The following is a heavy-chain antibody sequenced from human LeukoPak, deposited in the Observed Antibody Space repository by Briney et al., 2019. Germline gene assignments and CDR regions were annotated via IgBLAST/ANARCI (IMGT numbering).Heavy chain of an antibody. J-gene: IGHJ4*02. V-gene: IGHV4-39*01. CDR1: GGSISSCSYW. D-gene: IGHD3-22*01. CDR3: ARNYYESSGYYPWNFDY. CDR2: IYYSGST. Sequence: SDTLSLTRTVSGGSISSCSYWWRWILHPPGKGLERIANIYYSGSTHYNPSLKSRVPISIEKSKNRFSLRLISVTAADTALSYCARNYYESSGYYPWNFDYWGQGTLVTVSS.